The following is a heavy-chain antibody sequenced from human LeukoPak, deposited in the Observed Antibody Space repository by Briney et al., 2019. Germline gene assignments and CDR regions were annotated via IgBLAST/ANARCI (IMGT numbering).Heavy chain of an antibody. CDR3: ARDHSLGYGNWFAP. V-gene: IGHV3-30-3*01. D-gene: IGHD5-12*01. CDR2: ISYDGSNK. CDR1: GFTFSSYA. J-gene: IGHJ5*02. Sequence: PGGSLRLSCAASGFTFSSYAIHWVRQAPGKGLEWVAVISYDGSNKYYADSVKGRFTISRDNSKNTLYLQMNSLRAEDTAVYYCARDHSLGYGNWFAPWGQGTLVTVSS.